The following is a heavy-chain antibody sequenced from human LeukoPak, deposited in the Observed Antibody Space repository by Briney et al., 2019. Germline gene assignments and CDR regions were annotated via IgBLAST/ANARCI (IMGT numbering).Heavy chain of an antibody. D-gene: IGHD4-23*01. V-gene: IGHV3-74*01. Sequence: PGGSLRLSCAASGFTFSPYWMQWVRQAPGKGLVWVSRISSDETSTTYADSVKGRFTTSRDNAKNSLYLQMNSLRAEDTAVYYCARVAYGGNYHLYWGQGTLVTVSS. CDR1: GFTFSPYW. J-gene: IGHJ4*02. CDR2: ISSDETST. CDR3: ARVAYGGNYHLY.